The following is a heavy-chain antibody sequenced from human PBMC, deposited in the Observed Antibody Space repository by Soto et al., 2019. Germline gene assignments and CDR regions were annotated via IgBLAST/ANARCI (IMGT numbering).Heavy chain of an antibody. CDR2: IKQDGSEK. J-gene: IGHJ4*02. Sequence: GGSLRLSCAASGFTFSSYWMSWVRQAPGKGLEWVANIKQDGSEKYYVDSVKGRFTISRDNAKNSLYLQMNSLRAEDTAVYYCARVSRRGEPLRSRYCTNGVCYTAWFDYWGQGTLVTVSS. CDR3: ARVSRRGEPLRSRYCTNGVCYTAWFDY. D-gene: IGHD2-8*01. CDR1: GFTFSSYW. V-gene: IGHV3-7*05.